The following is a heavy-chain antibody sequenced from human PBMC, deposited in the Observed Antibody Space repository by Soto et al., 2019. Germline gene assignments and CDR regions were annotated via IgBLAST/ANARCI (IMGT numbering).Heavy chain of an antibody. CDR2: ISYDGSNK. D-gene: IGHD6-19*01. CDR1: GFTFSSYG. CDR3: AKDGNSSGWIIYYYYMDV. Sequence: GGSLRLSCAASGFTFSSYGMHWVRQAPGKGLEWVAVISYDGSNKYYADSVKGRFTISRDNSKNTLYLQMNSLRAEDTAVYYCAKDGNSSGWIIYYYYMDVWGKGTTVTVSS. V-gene: IGHV3-30*18. J-gene: IGHJ6*03.